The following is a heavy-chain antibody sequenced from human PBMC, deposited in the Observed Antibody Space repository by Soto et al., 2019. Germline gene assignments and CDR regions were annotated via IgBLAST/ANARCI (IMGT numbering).Heavy chain of an antibody. J-gene: IGHJ4*02. CDR1: GFTFSGYW. V-gene: IGHV3-74*01. Sequence: EVQLVESGGGLVQPGGSLRLSCAGSGFTFSGYWMHWVRQAPGKGPVWVSRLNPNGTFTTNADSVKGRFTNSRDNAKNTVYLQMNSLRGDDTAGYYCARGGTSTTYWGVFYNRGQGTLVTVSS. CDR2: LNPNGTFT. D-gene: IGHD7-27*01. CDR3: ARGGTSTTYWGVFYN.